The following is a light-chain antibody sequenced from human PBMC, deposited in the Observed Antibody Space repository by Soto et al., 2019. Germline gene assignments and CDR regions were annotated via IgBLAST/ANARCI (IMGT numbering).Light chain of an antibody. J-gene: IGKJ1*01. CDR1: QNIRSR. Sequence: DIQMTQSPSTLSASVGDRVTITCRASQNIRSRLAWFQQKPGKAPKLLIYTASTLQSGVPSRFSGSGSGADFTLTIRSLQPEDSATYYCLHDYSYPRTFGQGTKVDIK. V-gene: IGKV1-5*01. CDR2: TAS. CDR3: LHDYSYPRT.